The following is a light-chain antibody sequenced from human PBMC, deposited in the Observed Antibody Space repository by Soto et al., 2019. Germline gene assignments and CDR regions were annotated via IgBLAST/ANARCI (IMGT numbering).Light chain of an antibody. Sequence: QSALTQPRSVSGSPGQSVTISCTGTSSDVGDYNFVSWYQQHPGEAPKLVIYDVSKRPSGVPDRFSGSKSGNTASLTISGLQADDEADYYCCSYAGSYTYVFGSGTKVTVL. V-gene: IGLV2-11*01. CDR3: CSYAGSYTYV. CDR1: SSDVGDYNF. J-gene: IGLJ1*01. CDR2: DVS.